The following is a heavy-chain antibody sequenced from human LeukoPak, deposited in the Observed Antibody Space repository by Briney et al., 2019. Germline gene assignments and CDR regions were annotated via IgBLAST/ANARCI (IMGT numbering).Heavy chain of an antibody. CDR3: ARGRYCSGGNCWAIYYYYMDV. CDR2: ISTFNGNA. CDR1: GYTFSNYG. Sequence: ASVKVSCKASGYTFSNYGISWVRQAPGQGLEWMGWISTFNGNAKYAQNFQGRVTMTTDTSTSTAHMELKSLRSDDTAVYYCARGRYCSGGNCWAIYYYYMDVRGKGTTVTVSS. J-gene: IGHJ6*03. D-gene: IGHD2-15*01. V-gene: IGHV1-18*01.